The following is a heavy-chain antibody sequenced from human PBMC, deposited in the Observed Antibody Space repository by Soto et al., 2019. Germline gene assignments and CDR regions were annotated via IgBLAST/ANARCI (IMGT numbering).Heavy chain of an antibody. V-gene: IGHV4-34*01. CDR2: INQSGTT. J-gene: IGHJ4*02. CDR3: ARDVNERKMITMVRGVPLDY. CDR1: GGSFSGYY. Sequence: PSETLSLTCAVYGGSFSGYYWSWIRQPPGKGLEWIGEINQSGTTRLNPSLKSRVSIFVDRSKNQFSLELNSATAADTAVYYCARDVNERKMITMVRGVPLDYWGQGTLVTVSS. D-gene: IGHD3-10*01.